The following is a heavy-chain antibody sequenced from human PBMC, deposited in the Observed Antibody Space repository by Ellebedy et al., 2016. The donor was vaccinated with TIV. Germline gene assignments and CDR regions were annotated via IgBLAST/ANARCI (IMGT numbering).Heavy chain of an antibody. Sequence: PGGSLRLSCAGSGFTFSNYWMSWVRQAPGKGLEWVANIKQDGSEKYYVDSVKGRFTISRDNAKNSLYLQMNSLRAEDTAVYYCTRDLGYVAGTGGYWGQGTLVTVSS. J-gene: IGHJ4*02. V-gene: IGHV3-7*04. CDR3: TRDLGYVAGTGGY. CDR2: IKQDGSEK. CDR1: GFTFSNYW. D-gene: IGHD6-19*01.